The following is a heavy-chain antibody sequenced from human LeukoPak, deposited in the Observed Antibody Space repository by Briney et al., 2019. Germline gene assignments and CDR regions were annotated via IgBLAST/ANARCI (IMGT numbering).Heavy chain of an antibody. D-gene: IGHD3-9*01. CDR1: GFTFSSYE. V-gene: IGHV3-48*03. CDR2: ISSSGSII. CDR3: ARGHILTGPFDY. J-gene: IGHJ4*02. Sequence: PGGSLRLSCAASGFTFSSYEMNWVRQAPGKGLEWVSYISSSGSIIYYADSVKGRFTISRDNAKNSLYLQMNSLRAEDTAVYYCARGHILTGPFDYWGQGTLVTVSS.